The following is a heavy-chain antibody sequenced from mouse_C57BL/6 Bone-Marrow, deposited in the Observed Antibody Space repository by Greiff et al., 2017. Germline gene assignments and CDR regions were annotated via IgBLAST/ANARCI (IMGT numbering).Heavy chain of an antibody. J-gene: IGHJ3*01. D-gene: IGHD1-1*01. Sequence: EVQLQQSGAELVRPGASVKLSCTASGFNIKDDYMHWVKQRPEQGLEWIGWIDPENGDTEYAPKFQGKATITADTSSNTAYLQLSSLTSEDTAVYYCTTGGTFAYWGQGTLVTVSA. V-gene: IGHV14-4*01. CDR3: TTGGTFAY. CDR1: GFNIKDDY. CDR2: IDPENGDT.